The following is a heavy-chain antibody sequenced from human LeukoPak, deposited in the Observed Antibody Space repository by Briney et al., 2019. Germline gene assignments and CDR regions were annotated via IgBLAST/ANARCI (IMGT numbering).Heavy chain of an antibody. V-gene: IGHV3-23*01. CDR1: GFTFSSYA. CDR2: ISGSGGST. D-gene: IGHD1-26*01. J-gene: IGHJ4*02. Sequence: GGSLRLSCAASGFTFSSYAMSWVRQAPGKGLEWVSAISGSGGSTYYADSVKGRFTISRDNSKNALYLQMNSLRAEDTAVYYCAKDRSIVGATIPSFDYWGQGTLVTVSS. CDR3: AKDRSIVGATIPSFDY.